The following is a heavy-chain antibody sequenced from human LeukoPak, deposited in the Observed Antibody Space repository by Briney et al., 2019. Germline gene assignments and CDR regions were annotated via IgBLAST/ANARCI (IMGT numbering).Heavy chain of an antibody. CDR2: VFYNGAT. V-gene: IGHV4-39*07. CDR1: GGSISSSIYY. D-gene: IGHD1/OR15-1a*01. J-gene: IGHJ5*02. Sequence: MPSETLSLTCIVSGGSISSSIYYWAWVRQPPGKGLEWIGTVFYNGATQYSPSLRSRVTISIDTSTNQLSLKLSSVTAADTAVYYCARGPRYNWNRGFDPWGQGTLVTVSS. CDR3: ARGPRYNWNRGFDP.